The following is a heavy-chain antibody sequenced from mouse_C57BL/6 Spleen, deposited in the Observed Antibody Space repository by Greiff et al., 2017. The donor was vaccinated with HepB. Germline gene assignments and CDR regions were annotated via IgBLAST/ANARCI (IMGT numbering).Heavy chain of an antibody. CDR1: GYTFTSYD. D-gene: IGHD1-1*01. Sequence: QVQLQQSGPELVKPGASVKLSCKASGYTFTSYDINWVKQRSGQGLEWIGWIYPRDGSTKYNEKFKGKATLTVDTSSSTAYMELHSLTSEDSAVYFCARYGDYYGSSYWYFDVWGTGTTVTVSS. CDR2: IYPRDGST. J-gene: IGHJ1*03. CDR3: ARYGDYYGSSYWYFDV. V-gene: IGHV1-85*01.